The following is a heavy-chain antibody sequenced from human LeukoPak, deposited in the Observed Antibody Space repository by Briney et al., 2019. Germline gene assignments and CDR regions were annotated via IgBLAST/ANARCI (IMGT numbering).Heavy chain of an antibody. CDR3: ARKRIYYGSGSYYKAGGGDFDY. CDR1: GGSFIGYC. Sequence: SETLSLTCAVYGGSFIGYCWSWIRQPPGKGLEWIGEINHSGSTNYNPSLKSRVTISVDTSKNQFSLKLSSVTAADTAVYYCARKRIYYGSGSYYKAGGGDFDYWGQGTLVTVSS. D-gene: IGHD3-10*01. V-gene: IGHV4-34*01. CDR2: INHSGST. J-gene: IGHJ4*02.